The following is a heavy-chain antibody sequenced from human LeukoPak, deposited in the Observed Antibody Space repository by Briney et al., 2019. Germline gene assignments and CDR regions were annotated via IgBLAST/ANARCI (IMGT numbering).Heavy chain of an antibody. CDR1: GGSSSGYY. V-gene: IGHV4-34*01. CDR3: ARVRRSSSWYDWFDP. J-gene: IGHJ5*02. Sequence: SETLSLTCAVYGGSSSGYYWSWIRQPPGKGLEWIGEINHSGSTNYNPSLKSRVTISVDTSKNQFSLKLSSVTAADTAVYYCARVRRSSSWYDWFDPWGQGTLVTVSS. CDR2: INHSGST. D-gene: IGHD6-13*01.